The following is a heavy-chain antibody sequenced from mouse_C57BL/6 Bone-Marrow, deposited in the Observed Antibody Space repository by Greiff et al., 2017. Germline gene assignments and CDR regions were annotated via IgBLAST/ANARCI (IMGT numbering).Heavy chain of an antibody. Sequence: QVQLQQSGAELMKPGASVKLSCKATGYTFTGYWIEWVKQRPGHGLEWIGEILPGSGSTDNNEKFKGKATFTADTSSNTAYLQLSSLTTEDAAIYYCARNGFAYWGQGTPFTVSA. J-gene: IGHJ3*01. CDR2: ILPGSGST. CDR1: GYTFTGYW. V-gene: IGHV1-9*01. CDR3: ARNGFAY.